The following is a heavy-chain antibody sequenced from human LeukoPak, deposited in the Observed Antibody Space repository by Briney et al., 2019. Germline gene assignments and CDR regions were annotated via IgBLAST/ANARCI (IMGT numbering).Heavy chain of an antibody. CDR1: GGSISSGDYY. V-gene: IGHV4-30-4*08. D-gene: IGHD6-13*01. Sequence: TSQTLSLTCTVSGGSISSGDYYWSWIRQPPGKGLEWIGYIYYSGSTYYNPSLKSRVTISVDTSKNQFSLKLSSVTAADTAVYYCARAFRSWPDYYYYGMDVWGQGTTVTVSS. CDR2: IYYSGST. J-gene: IGHJ6*02. CDR3: ARAFRSWPDYYYYGMDV.